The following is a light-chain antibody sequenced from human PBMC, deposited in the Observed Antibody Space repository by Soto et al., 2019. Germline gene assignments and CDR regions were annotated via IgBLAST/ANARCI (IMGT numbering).Light chain of an antibody. CDR3: QSSDSSLNV. V-gene: IGLV1-40*01. Sequence: QSVLTQPPSVSGAPGQRVTISCTGSSSNIGAGYDVHWYQQLPGTAPKLLIYGNSNRPSGVPDRFSGSKSGTSASLAITGLQAVDEADYYCQSSDSSLNVFGTGTKVTVL. CDR1: SSNIGAGYD. CDR2: GNS. J-gene: IGLJ1*01.